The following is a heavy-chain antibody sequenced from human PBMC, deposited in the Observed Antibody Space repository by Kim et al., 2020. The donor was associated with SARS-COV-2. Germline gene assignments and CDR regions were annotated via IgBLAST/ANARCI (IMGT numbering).Heavy chain of an antibody. Sequence: GGSLRLSCAASGFPVSSYAMHWVRQAPGKGLEWVAVISYDGRNKYYADSVKGRFTISRDNSKNTLYLQMNSLRAEDTAVYYCARSRYGGYYYGMDVWGQGTTVTVSS. J-gene: IGHJ6*02. CDR3: ARSRYGGYYYGMDV. CDR1: GFPVSSYA. CDR2: ISYDGRNK. V-gene: IGHV3-30*04. D-gene: IGHD4-17*01.